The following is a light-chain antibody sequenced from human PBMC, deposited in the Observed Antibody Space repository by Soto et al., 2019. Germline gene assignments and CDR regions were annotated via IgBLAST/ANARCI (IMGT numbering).Light chain of an antibody. V-gene: IGLV1-40*01. J-gene: IGLJ3*02. CDR3: ASRDDTLGGPV. CDR1: NSNIGAGHA. Sequence: QSVLTQPPSVSGAPGQRVTISCTGSNSNIGAGHAAQWYQQPPGTTPKLLIYDNNRRPSGVPVRFSGSRSGTSASLAITGLQAEDEADYYCASRDDTLGGPVFGGGTKLTVL. CDR2: DNN.